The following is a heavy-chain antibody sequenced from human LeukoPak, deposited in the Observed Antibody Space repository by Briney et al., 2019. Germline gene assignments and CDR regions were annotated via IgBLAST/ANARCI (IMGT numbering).Heavy chain of an antibody. D-gene: IGHD6-13*01. V-gene: IGHV3-30-3*01. CDR3: ARDFMGYSSSWYYFDY. J-gene: IGHJ4*02. CDR1: GFTFSSYA. CDR2: ISYDGSNK. Sequence: GGSLRLSCAASGFTFSSYAMHWVRQAPGKGLEWVAVISYDGSNKYYADSVKGRFTISRDNSKNTLYLQMNSLRAEDTAVYYCARDFMGYSSSWYYFDYWGQGTWSPSPQ.